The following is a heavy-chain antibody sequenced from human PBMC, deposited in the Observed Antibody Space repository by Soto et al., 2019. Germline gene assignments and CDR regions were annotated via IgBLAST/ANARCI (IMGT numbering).Heavy chain of an antibody. CDR2: INTDGSGT. CDR1: GFTFSSDW. V-gene: IGHV3-74*01. J-gene: IGHJ4*02. CDR3: ARVRPGSQHYLDH. D-gene: IGHD3-10*01. Sequence: EVQLVESGGGLAQPGGSLRLSCAASGFTFSSDWMHWVRQAPGKGLVWVSRINTDGSGTSYADSVKGRFTISRDNAKNTLHLQRNSLRAEDTAVYYCARVRPGSQHYLDHWGQGNMVTVSS.